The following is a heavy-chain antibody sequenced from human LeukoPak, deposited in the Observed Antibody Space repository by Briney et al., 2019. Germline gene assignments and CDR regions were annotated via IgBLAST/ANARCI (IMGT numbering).Heavy chain of an antibody. CDR1: GFTFSDYY. CDR3: ARRYYYYYGMDV. V-gene: IGHV4-34*01. Sequence: GSLRLSCAASGFTFSDYYMSWIRQPPGKGLEWIGEINHSGSTNYNPSLKSRVTISVDTSKNQFSLKLSSVTAADTAVYYCARRYYYYYGMDVWGKGTTVTVSS. CDR2: INHSGST. J-gene: IGHJ6*04.